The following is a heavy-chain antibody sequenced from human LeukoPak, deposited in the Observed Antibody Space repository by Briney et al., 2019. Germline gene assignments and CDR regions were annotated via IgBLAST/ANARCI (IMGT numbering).Heavy chain of an antibody. CDR2: IYTSGST. J-gene: IGHJ5*02. Sequence: PSQTLSLTCTVSGGSISSGSYYWSWIRQPAGKGLEWIGRIYTSGSTNYNPSLKSRVTISVDTSKNQFSLKLSSVTAADTAVYYCARSPSYTIFGVVTYWFDPWGQGTLVTVSS. V-gene: IGHV4-61*02. CDR3: ARSPSYTIFGVVTYWFDP. CDR1: GGSISSGSYY. D-gene: IGHD3-3*01.